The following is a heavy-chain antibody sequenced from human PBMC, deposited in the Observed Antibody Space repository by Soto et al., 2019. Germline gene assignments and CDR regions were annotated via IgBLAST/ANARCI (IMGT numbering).Heavy chain of an antibody. CDR1: GFTFSNAW. CDR2: IKSKTDGGTT. CDR3: TTRESILLWFGEFDY. Sequence: GGSLRLSCAASGFTFSNAWMNWVRQAPGKGLEWVGRIKSKTDGGTTDYAAPVKGRFTISRDDSKNTLYLQMNSLKTEDTAVYYCTTRESILLWFGEFDYWGQGTLVTVSS. J-gene: IGHJ4*02. V-gene: IGHV3-15*07. D-gene: IGHD3-10*01.